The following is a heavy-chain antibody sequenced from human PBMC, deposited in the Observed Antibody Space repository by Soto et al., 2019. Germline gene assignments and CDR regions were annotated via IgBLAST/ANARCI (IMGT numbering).Heavy chain of an antibody. CDR2: IYYSGST. CDR1: GGSISSGGYY. CDR3: ARDFTDSSGPTLGMGV. Sequence: QVQLQESGPGLVKPSQTLSLTCTVSGGSISSGGYYWSWIRQHPGKGLEWIGYIYYSGSTYYNPSLKSRFTRPVDTSKSQFSLKLSSVTAADTAVYYCARDFTDSSGPTLGMGVWGQGTTVTVSS. J-gene: IGHJ6*02. V-gene: IGHV4-31*03. D-gene: IGHD6-19*01.